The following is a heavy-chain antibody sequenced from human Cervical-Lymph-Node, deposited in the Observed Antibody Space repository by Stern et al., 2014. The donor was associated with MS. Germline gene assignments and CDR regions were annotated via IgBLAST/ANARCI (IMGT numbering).Heavy chain of an antibody. CDR3: ARAYFDSYGLDV. V-gene: IGHV1-18*04. CDR2: ISGYDGDT. D-gene: IGHD3-9*01. J-gene: IGHJ6*02. CDR1: SYTFSSYG. Sequence: VQLVESGADVKKPGASVKVSCKASSYTFSSYGIAWVRQAPGQGLEWMGWISGYDGDTNYAQKLQGRVTLTTDPSTRTAYMEIRSLRFDDTAVYYCARAYFDSYGLDVWGQGTTVTVSS.